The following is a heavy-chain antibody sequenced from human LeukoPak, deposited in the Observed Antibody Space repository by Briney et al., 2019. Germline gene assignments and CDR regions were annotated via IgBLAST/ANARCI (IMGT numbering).Heavy chain of an antibody. CDR3: AGQWLVYDAFDI. D-gene: IGHD6-19*01. CDR2: INHSGST. Sequence: PSETLSLTCAVYGGSFSGYYWSWIRQPPGKGLEWIGEINHSGSTNYNPSLKSRVTISVDTSKNQFSLKLSSVTAADTAVYYCAGQWLVYDAFDIWGQGTMVTVSS. J-gene: IGHJ3*02. CDR1: GGSFSGYY. V-gene: IGHV4-34*01.